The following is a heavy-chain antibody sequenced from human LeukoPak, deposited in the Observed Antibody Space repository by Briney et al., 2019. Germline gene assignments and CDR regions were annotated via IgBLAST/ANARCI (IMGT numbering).Heavy chain of an antibody. CDR2: INHSGST. J-gene: IGHJ4*02. V-gene: IGHV4-34*01. CDR3: ARGPPRGSSGYYYSY. D-gene: IGHD3-22*01. Sequence: PSETLSLTCAVYGGSFSGCYWSWIRQPPGKGLGWIGEINHSGSTNYNPSLKSRVTISVDTSKNQFSLKLSSVTAADTAVYYCARGPPRGSSGYYYSYWGQGTLVTVSS. CDR1: GGSFSGCY.